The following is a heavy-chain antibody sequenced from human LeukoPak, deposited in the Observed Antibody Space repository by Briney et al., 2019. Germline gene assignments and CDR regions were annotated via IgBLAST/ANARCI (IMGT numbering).Heavy chain of an antibody. V-gene: IGHV1-69*13. CDR3: ASGPVTTDY. CDR1: GYIFTDYY. D-gene: IGHD4-11*01. J-gene: IGHJ4*02. Sequence: SVKVSCKASGYIFTDYYMHWVRQAPGQELGWMGGIIPIFGTANYAQKFQGRVTITADESTSTAYMELSSLRSEDTAVYYCASGPVTTDYWGQGTLVTVSS. CDR2: IIPIFGTA.